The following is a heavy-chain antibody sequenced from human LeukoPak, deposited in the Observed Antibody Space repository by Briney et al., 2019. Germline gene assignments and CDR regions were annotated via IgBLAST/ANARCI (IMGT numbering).Heavy chain of an antibody. Sequence: GGSLRLSCGASGFTFSSYAMSWVRQAPGKGLEWVSTISGGGANTYYADSVKGRFTISRDNSKNTLYLQMNSLRADDTALYYCATYQRQLSLTDRGQGTLVTVSS. D-gene: IGHD2-2*01. CDR2: ISGGGANT. CDR1: GFTFSSYA. V-gene: IGHV3-23*01. J-gene: IGHJ4*02. CDR3: ATYQRQLSLTD.